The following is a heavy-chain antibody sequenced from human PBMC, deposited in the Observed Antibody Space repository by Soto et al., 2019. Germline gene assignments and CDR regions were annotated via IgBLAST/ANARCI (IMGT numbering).Heavy chain of an antibody. D-gene: IGHD3-16*02. CDR1: GFTVSSNY. CDR2: IYSGGST. Sequence: GGSLRLSCAASGFTVSSNYMSWVRQAPGKGLEWVSVIYSGGSTYYADSVKGRFTISRDNSKNTLYLQMNSLRAEDTAVYYCARDGIWGSYRPHDAFDIWGQGTMVTVSS. CDR3: ARDGIWGSYRPHDAFDI. J-gene: IGHJ3*02. V-gene: IGHV3-66*01.